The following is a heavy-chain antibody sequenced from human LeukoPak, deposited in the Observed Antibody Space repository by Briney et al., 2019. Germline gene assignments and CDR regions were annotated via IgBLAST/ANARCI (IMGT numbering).Heavy chain of an antibody. D-gene: IGHD6-19*01. J-gene: IGHJ4*02. CDR3: ARDRGAAVADY. Sequence: PSETLSLTCAVYGGSFSGYYWSWIRQPPGKGLEWIGYIYYSGSTNYNPSLKSRVTISVDTSKNQFSLKLSSVTAADTAVYYCARDRGAAVADYWGQGTLVTVSS. V-gene: IGHV4-59*01. CDR2: IYYSGST. CDR1: GGSFSGYY.